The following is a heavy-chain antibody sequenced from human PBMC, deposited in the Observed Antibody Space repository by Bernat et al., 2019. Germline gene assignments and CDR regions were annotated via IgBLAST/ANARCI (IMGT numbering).Heavy chain of an antibody. Sequence: QVQLVESGGGVVQPGRSLRLSCAASGFTFSSYGMHWVRQAPGKGLEWVAVIAYDGSNKYYADSVKGGFTISRDNSKNTLYLQMNSLRAEDTAVYYCAKANNPWFGEFDYFDFWGQGTLVTVSS. CDR2: IAYDGSNK. V-gene: IGHV3-30*18. CDR3: AKANNPWFGEFDYFDF. J-gene: IGHJ4*02. CDR1: GFTFSSYG. D-gene: IGHD3-10*01.